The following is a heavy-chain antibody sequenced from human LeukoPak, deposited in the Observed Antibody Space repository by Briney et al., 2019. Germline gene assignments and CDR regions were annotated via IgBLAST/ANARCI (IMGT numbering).Heavy chain of an antibody. CDR2: IQYDGSRR. J-gene: IGHJ4*02. CDR3: VTGYNYGYLY. D-gene: IGHD5-18*01. CDR1: GFTFSTYG. V-gene: IGHV3-30*02. Sequence: GGSLRLSCAASGFTFSTYGIHWVRQAPDKGLEWVAFIQYDGSRRDYVDPVKGRFTISRDNSKNTLYLQMNSLRPEDAAVYYCVTGYNYGYLYWGQGTLVTVSS.